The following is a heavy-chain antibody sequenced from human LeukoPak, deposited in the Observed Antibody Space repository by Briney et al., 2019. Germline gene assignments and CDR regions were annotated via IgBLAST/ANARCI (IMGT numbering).Heavy chain of an antibody. CDR3: AREISISLREAGIGVTDPVFDP. J-gene: IGHJ5*02. CDR2: INPSTGTT. CDR1: GYTFTDFF. V-gene: IGHV1-2*02. D-gene: IGHD6-13*01. Sequence: GSVRVSCKASGYTFTDFFMHWVRQAPGRGLEWMGWINPSTGTTNYAQKFRGRVTITRDTLNSTAYMELISLRYDDTAVYYCAREISISLREAGIGVTDPVFDPWGQGTLVTVSS.